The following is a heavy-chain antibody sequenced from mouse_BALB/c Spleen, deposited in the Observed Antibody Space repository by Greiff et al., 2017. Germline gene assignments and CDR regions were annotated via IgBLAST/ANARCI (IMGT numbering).Heavy chain of an antibody. V-gene: IGHV3-2*02. D-gene: IGHD2-4*01. CDR1: GYSITSDYA. CDR2: ISYSGST. CDR3: ARGGLRRDFDY. J-gene: IGHJ2*01. Sequence: DVQLQESGPGLVKPSQSLSLTCTVTGYSITSDYAWNWIRQFPGNKLEWMGYISYSGSTSYNPSLKSRISITRDTSKNQFFLQLNSVTTEDTATYYCARGGLRRDFDYWGQGTTLTVSS.